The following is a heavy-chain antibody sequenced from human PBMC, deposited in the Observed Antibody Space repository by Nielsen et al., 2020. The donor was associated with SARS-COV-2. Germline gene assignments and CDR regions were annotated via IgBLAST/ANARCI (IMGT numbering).Heavy chain of an antibody. CDR1: GFSLSLYV. CDR3: ARGDGSSWFAN. J-gene: IGHJ5*02. CDR2: ISRRGST. Sequence: GESLKISCETSGFSLSLYVMNWVRQAPGKGLKWVSSISRRGSTTYADSVKGRFTIARDNAKNSLYLEMTSLRAEDTGLYYCARGDGSSWFANWGQGTPVTVSS. D-gene: IGHD6-13*01. V-gene: IGHV3-48*03.